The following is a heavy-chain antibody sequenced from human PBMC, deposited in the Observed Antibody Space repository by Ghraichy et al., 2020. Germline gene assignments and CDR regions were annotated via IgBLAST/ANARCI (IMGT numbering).Heavy chain of an antibody. CDR1: GGSFSGYY. Sequence: SETLSLTCAVYGGSFSGYYWSWIRQPPGKGLEWIGEINHSGSTNYNPSLKSRVTISVDTSKNQFSLKLSSVTAADTAVYYCARGALYNWNYTYYFDYWGQGTLVTVSS. CDR2: INHSGST. V-gene: IGHV4-34*01. J-gene: IGHJ4*02. D-gene: IGHD1-7*01. CDR3: ARGALYNWNYTYYFDY.